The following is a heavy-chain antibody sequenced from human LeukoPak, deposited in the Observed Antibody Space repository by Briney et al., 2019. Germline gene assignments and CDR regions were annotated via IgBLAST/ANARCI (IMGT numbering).Heavy chain of an antibody. CDR3: ARAPPRYCSSTTCSVDN. Sequence: SETLSLTCAVYGGSFSGYYWSWIRQTPGKGLEWMGEINHSGSTNYNPSLKSRVTISVDTSKNQFSLNLISVTAADTAVYYCARAPPRYCSSTTCSVDNWGQGTLVTVSS. V-gene: IGHV4-34*01. D-gene: IGHD2-2*01. CDR1: GGSFSGYY. J-gene: IGHJ4*02. CDR2: INHSGST.